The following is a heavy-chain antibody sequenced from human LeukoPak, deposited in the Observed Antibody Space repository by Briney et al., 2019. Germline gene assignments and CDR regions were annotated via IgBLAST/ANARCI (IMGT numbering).Heavy chain of an antibody. Sequence: GGSLRLSCAASRFPFSNYWMNWVRQAPGKGLEWVSGINWNGGSTGYADSVKGRFTISRDNAKNSLYLQMNSLRAEDTALYYCARDRGGSYMYLQHWGQGTLVTVSS. J-gene: IGHJ1*01. CDR3: ARDRGGSYMYLQH. V-gene: IGHV3-20*04. CDR1: RFPFSNYW. CDR2: INWNGGST. D-gene: IGHD1-26*01.